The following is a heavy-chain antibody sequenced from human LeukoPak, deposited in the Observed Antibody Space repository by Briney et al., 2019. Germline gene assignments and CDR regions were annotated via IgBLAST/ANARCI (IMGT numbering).Heavy chain of an antibody. V-gene: IGHV4-39*01. CDR2: IYYSGST. CDR1: GGSISSYY. J-gene: IGHJ5*02. D-gene: IGHD5-24*01. Sequence: SETLSLTCTVSGGSISSYYWGWIRQPPGKGLEGIGSIYYSGSTYYNPSLKSRVTISVDTSKNQFSLKLSSVTAADTAVYYCARTPLKMATATNWFDPWGQGTLVTVSS. CDR3: ARTPLKMATATNWFDP.